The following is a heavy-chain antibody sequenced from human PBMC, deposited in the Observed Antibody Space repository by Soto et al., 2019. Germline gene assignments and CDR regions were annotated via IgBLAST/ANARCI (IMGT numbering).Heavy chain of an antibody. CDR2: ISAYNGNT. CDR1: GYTFTSYG. D-gene: IGHD2-15*01. Sequence: QVQLVQSGAEVKKPGASVKVSCKASGYTFTSYGISWVRQAPGQGLEWMGWISAYNGNTNYAQKLQGRVTMTTDTSTSTAYMEMRSLRSDDTAVYYCARGYRQSIGVVVVHHDAFDIWGQGTMVTVSS. J-gene: IGHJ3*02. V-gene: IGHV1-18*01. CDR3: ARGYRQSIGVVVVHHDAFDI.